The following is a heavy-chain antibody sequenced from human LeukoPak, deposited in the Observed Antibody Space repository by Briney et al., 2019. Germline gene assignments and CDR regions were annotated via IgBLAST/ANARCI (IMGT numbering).Heavy chain of an antibody. J-gene: IGHJ4*02. CDR3: AKDFGDYYDSSGSAD. D-gene: IGHD3-22*01. CDR2: ISWNSGSI. CDR1: GFTFDDYA. Sequence: GGSLRLSCAASGFTFDDYAMHWVRQAPGKGLEWVSGISWNSGSIGYADSVKGRFTISRDNAKNSLYLQMNSLRAEDTALYYCAKDFGDYYDSSGSADWGQGTLVTVSS. V-gene: IGHV3-9*01.